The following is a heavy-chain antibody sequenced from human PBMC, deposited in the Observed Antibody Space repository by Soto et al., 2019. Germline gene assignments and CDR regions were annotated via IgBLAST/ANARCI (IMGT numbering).Heavy chain of an antibody. Sequence: GGSLRLSCAASGFTISSYAMHWVRQAPGKGLEWVAVISYDGSNKYYADSVKGRFTISRDNSKNTLYLQMNSLRAEDTAVLYCARGLSSSYYYYYGMDVWGQGTTVTVSS. D-gene: IGHD6-6*01. J-gene: IGHJ6*02. CDR2: ISYDGSNK. CDR3: ARGLSSSYYYYYGMDV. CDR1: GFTISSYA. V-gene: IGHV3-30-3*01.